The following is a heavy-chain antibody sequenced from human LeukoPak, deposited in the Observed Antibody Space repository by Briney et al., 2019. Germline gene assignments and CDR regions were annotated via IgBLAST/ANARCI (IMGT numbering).Heavy chain of an antibody. V-gene: IGHV3-53*01. D-gene: IGHD3-9*01. CDR1: GFTVSSNY. CDR2: IYSGGST. Sequence: GGSLRLSCAASGFTVSSNYMSWVRQAPGKGLEWVSVIYSGGSTDYADSVKGRFTISKDNSKNTLYLQMNSLRVEDTAVYYCARPSHYDILTGYSEEDAFDIWGQGTMVTVSS. CDR3: ARPSHYDILTGYSEEDAFDI. J-gene: IGHJ3*02.